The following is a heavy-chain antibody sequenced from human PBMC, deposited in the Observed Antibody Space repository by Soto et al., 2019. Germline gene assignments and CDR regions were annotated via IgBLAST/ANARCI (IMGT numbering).Heavy chain of an antibody. V-gene: IGHV4-59*01. CDR2: IYYSGST. J-gene: IGHJ5*02. CDR3: ARGGGGYCSSTSCYRPPNWFDP. Sequence: SETLSLTCTVSGGSISSYYWSWIRQPPGKGLEWIGYIYYSGSTNYNPSLKSRVTISVDTSKNQFSLKLSSVTAADTAVYYCARGGGGYCSSTSCYRPPNWFDPWGQGTLVTVSS. D-gene: IGHD2-2*02. CDR1: GGSISSYY.